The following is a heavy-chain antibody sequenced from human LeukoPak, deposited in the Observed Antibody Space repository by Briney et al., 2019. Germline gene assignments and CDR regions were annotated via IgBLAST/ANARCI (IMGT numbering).Heavy chain of an antibody. CDR1: GGTFSSYA. D-gene: IGHD2-2*01. CDR2: IIPIFGTA. V-gene: IGHV1-69*05. CDR3: AGGDSGIVVVPAAKPYYYYMDV. Sequence: ASVKVSCKASGGTFSSYAISWVRQAPGQGLDGMGGIIPIFGTANYAQKFQGRVTITTDESTSTAYMELGSLRSEDTAVYYCAGGDSGIVVVPAAKPYYYYMDVWGKGTTVTVSS. J-gene: IGHJ6*03.